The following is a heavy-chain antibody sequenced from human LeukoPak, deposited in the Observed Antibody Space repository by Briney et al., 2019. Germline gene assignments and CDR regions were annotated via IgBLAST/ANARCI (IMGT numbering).Heavy chain of an antibody. CDR2: TYYSGST. CDR3: ARSRAAAGTIAFDI. V-gene: IGHV4-59*08. Sequence: SETLSLTCTVSGGSISSYYWSWIRQPPGKGLEWIGYTYYSGSTNYNPSLKSRVTISVDTSKNQFSLKLSSVTAADTAVYYCARSRAAAGTIAFDIWGQRTMVTVSS. J-gene: IGHJ3*02. CDR1: GGSISSYY. D-gene: IGHD6-13*01.